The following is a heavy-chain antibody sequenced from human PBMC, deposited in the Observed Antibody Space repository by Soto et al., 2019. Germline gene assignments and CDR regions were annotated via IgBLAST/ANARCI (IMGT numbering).Heavy chain of an antibody. V-gene: IGHV4-4*07. J-gene: IGHJ4*02. CDR2: IYTSGST. Sequence: SETLSLTCTVSCGSISSYYWSWIRQPAGKGLEWIGRIYTSGSTNYNPSLKSRVTMSVDTSKNQFSLKLSSVTAADTAVYYCARDGLSMDYDFWSGYYGFFDYWGQGTLVTVSS. D-gene: IGHD3-3*01. CDR1: CGSISSYY. CDR3: ARDGLSMDYDFWSGYYGFFDY.